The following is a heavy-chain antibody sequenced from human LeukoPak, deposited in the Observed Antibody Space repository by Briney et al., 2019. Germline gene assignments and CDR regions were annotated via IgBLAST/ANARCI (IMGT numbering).Heavy chain of an antibody. CDR3: AVPPCSGGGCYFDY. CDR1: GYTFTGYY. V-gene: IGHV1-2*02. J-gene: IGHJ4*02. Sequence: EASVKVSFKASGYTFTGYYMHWVRQAPGQGLEWMGWINPNSGDTTYAQTFQGRVSMTRDTSISTAYMELSSLRYNDTAVYYCAVPPCSGGGCYFDYWGQGTLVTVSS. D-gene: IGHD2-15*01. CDR2: INPNSGDT.